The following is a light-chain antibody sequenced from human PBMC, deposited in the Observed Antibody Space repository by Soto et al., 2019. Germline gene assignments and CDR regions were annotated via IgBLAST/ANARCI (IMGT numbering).Light chain of an antibody. V-gene: IGKV1-6*01. CDR3: LKDYIYPRT. CDR1: QDIRTE. J-gene: IGKJ1*01. CDR2: AAS. Sequence: ALQMTQSPSSLSASVGDSVTITCRASQDIRTELGWYQQKPGKAPKLLIYAASTLQSGVPSRFSGIGSDTDCPLTTSSLQPEDFANVYRLKDYIYPRTFVQGTK.